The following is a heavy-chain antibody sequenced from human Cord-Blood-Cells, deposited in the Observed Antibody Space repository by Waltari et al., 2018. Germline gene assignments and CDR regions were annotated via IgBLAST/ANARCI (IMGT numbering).Heavy chain of an antibody. CDR2: IYWDDDK. CDR3: AHRRESELKDHFDY. Sequence: QITLKESGPTLVKPTQTLTLTCTFSGFSLSTRGVGVGWIRQPPGKALEWLALIYWDDDKRYSPSLKSRLTITKDTSKNHVVLTMTNIDPVDTATYYWAHRRESELKDHFDYWGQGTLVTVSS. D-gene: IGHD1-7*01. J-gene: IGHJ4*02. V-gene: IGHV2-5*02. CDR1: GFSLSTRGVG.